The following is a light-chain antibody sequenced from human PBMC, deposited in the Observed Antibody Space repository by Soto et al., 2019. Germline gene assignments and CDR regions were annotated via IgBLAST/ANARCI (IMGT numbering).Light chain of an antibody. V-gene: IGKV1-39*01. CDR2: AAS. J-gene: IGKJ4*01. CDR1: QSITSY. CDR3: QQSYGPPLS. Sequence: DIQMTQLPSSLSASVGDRVTITCRASQSITSYLNWYQQKPGKAPNLLIYAASSLQSGVPSRFSGSVSGTDVTLTISSLQPEDFATYYCQQSYGPPLSFGGGTKVDIK.